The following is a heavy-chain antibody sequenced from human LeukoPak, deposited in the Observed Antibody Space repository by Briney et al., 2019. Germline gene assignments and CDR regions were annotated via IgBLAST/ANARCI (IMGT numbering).Heavy chain of an antibody. CDR2: ISSSSSTI. J-gene: IGHJ5*02. CDR1: GFTFDDYV. V-gene: IGHV3-48*04. D-gene: IGHD2-15*01. Sequence: GGSLRLSCAASGFTFDDYVMHWVRQAPGKGLEWVSYISSSSSTIYYADSVKGRFTISRDNAKNSLYLQMSNLRGEDTAVYYCARPPLGYCTGGSCSFDPWGQGTPVTVSS. CDR3: ARPPLGYCTGGSCSFDP.